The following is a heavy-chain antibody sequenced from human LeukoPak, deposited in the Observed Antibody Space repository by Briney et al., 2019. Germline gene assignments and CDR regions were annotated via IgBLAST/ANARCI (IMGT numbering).Heavy chain of an antibody. Sequence: ASVTVSCKASGYTFTSYYMHWVRQAPGQGLEWMGWINPNSGGTNYAQKFQGRVTMTRDTSISTAYMELSRLRSDDTAVYYCARLRNRFMALDYWGQGTLVTVSS. CDR1: GYTFTSYY. J-gene: IGHJ4*02. CDR3: ARLRNRFMALDY. V-gene: IGHV1-2*02. CDR2: INPNSGGT. D-gene: IGHD1-14*01.